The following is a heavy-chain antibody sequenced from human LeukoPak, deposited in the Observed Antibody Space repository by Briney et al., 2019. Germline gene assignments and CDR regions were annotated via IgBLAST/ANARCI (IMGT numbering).Heavy chain of an antibody. CDR3: ARGSGSYYGNKNWFDP. J-gene: IGHJ5*02. Sequence: WASVKVSCKASGYTFTSYAMNWVRQAPGQGLEWMGGIIPIFGTANYAQKFQGRVTITADESTSTAYMELRSLRSDDTAVYYCARGSGSYYGNKNWFDPWGQGTLVTVSS. CDR1: GYTFTSYA. CDR2: IIPIFGTA. V-gene: IGHV1-69*13. D-gene: IGHD1-26*01.